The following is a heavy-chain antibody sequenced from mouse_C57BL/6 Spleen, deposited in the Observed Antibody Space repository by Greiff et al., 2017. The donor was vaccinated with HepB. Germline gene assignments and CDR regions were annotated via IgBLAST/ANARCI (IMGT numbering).Heavy chain of an antibody. CDR1: GYTFTSYG. V-gene: IGHV1-81*01. J-gene: IGHJ3*01. CDR3: ALTAFAY. Sequence: HVQLQQSGAELARPGASVKLSCKASGYTFTSYGISWVKQRTGQGLEWIGEIYPRSGNTYYNEKFKGKATLTADKSSSTAYMELRSLTSEDSAVYFCALTAFAYWGQGTLVTVSA. CDR2: IYPRSGNT. D-gene: IGHD4-1*01.